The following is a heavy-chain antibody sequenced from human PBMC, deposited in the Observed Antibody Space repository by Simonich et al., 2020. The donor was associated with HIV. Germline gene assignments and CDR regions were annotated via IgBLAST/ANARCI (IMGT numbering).Heavy chain of an antibody. CDR3: ARAGSITMVRGAEGYYGLDV. D-gene: IGHD3-10*01. CDR1: GYTFTTYG. CDR2: VSAYKGNQ. V-gene: IGHV1-18*01. J-gene: IGHJ6*02. Sequence: QVQLVQSGAEVKKPGASVKVSCKASGYTFTTYGITWVRQAPGQGLEWMGGVSAYKGNQNVAHKLQGRVTMNTDTSTSTAYMELRSLRSDDTAMYYCARAGSITMVRGAEGYYGLDVWGQGTTVTVSS.